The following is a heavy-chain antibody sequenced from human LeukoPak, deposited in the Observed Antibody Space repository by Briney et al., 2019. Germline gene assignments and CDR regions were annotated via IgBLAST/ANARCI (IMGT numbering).Heavy chain of an antibody. Sequence: KPSETLSLTCTVSGDSISSSSYYWGWIRQPPGKGLEWIGSFSYSGSTYYNPSLKSRVTISVDTSKNQFSLKLSSVTAVDTAVYYCARDRTVVVVVAATQAHWFDPWGQGTLVTVSS. J-gene: IGHJ5*02. V-gene: IGHV4-39*07. D-gene: IGHD2-15*01. CDR3: ARDRTVVVVVAATQAHWFDP. CDR1: GDSISSSSYY. CDR2: FSYSGST.